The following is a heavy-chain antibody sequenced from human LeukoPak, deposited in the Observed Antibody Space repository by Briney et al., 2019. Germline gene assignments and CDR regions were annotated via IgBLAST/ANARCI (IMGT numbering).Heavy chain of an antibody. J-gene: IGHJ4*02. CDR3: ARHFAALPDFWSGYYPYYFDY. D-gene: IGHD3-3*01. CDR1: GGSISSSSYY. Sequence: SETLSLTCTVSGGSISSSSYYWGWIRQPPGKGLEWIGSIYYSGSTYYNPSLKSRVTISVDTSKNQFSLKLSSVTAADTAVYYCARHFAALPDFWSGYYPYYFDYWGQGTLSPSPQ. V-gene: IGHV4-39*01. CDR2: IYYSGST.